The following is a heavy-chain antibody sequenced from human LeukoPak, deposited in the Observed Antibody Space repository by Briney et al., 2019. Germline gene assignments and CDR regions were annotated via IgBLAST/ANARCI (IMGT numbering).Heavy chain of an antibody. Sequence: SVKVSCKASGGTFSSYAISWVRQAPGQGLEWMGGIIPIFGTANYAQKFQGRVTIAADESRSTAYMELSSLRSEDTAVYYCARDRLSYYDSSGYLHYFDYWGQGTLVTVSS. J-gene: IGHJ4*02. CDR1: GGTFSSYA. D-gene: IGHD3-22*01. CDR3: ARDRLSYYDSSGYLHYFDY. CDR2: IIPIFGTA. V-gene: IGHV1-69*13.